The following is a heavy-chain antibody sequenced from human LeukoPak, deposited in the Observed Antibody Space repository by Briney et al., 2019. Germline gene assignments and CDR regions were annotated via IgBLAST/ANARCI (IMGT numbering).Heavy chain of an antibody. CDR1: GGSISSSCYY. D-gene: IGHD2-2*02. V-gene: IGHV4-39*07. CDR3: ARVPQYCSSTSCYTVPNYYYYGMDV. CDR2: INHSGST. J-gene: IGHJ6*02. Sequence: SETLSLTCTVSGGSISSSCYYWGWLRQPPGKGLEWIVEINHSGSTNYNPSLKSRVTISVDTSKNQFSLKLSSVTAADTAVYYCARVPQYCSSTSCYTVPNYYYYGMDVWGQGTTVTVSS.